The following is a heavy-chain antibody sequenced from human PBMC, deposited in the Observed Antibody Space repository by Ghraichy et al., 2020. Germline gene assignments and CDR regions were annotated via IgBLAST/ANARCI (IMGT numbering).Heavy chain of an antibody. J-gene: IGHJ3*02. V-gene: IGHV2-5*01. CDR1: GFSLSTSGVG. CDR3: AHRQFSRWSLAYAFDI. CDR2: IYWNDDK. Sequence: SGPTLVKPTQTLTLTCTFSGFSLSTSGVGVGWIRQPPGKALEWLALIYWNDDKRYSPSLKSRLTITKDTSKNQVVLTMTNMDPVDTATYYCAHRQFSRWSLAYAFDIWGQGTMVTVSS. D-gene: IGHD6-13*01.